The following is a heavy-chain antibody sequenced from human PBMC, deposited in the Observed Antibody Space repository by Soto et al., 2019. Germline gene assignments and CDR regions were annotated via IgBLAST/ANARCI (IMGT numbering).Heavy chain of an antibody. D-gene: IGHD1-7*01. J-gene: IGHJ4*02. CDR3: ASLGTAAVDY. V-gene: IGHV4-59*01. CDR1: GGSISSYY. CDR2: IYYIGST. Sequence: SESLSLTGTVSGGSISSYYWSWIRQPPGKGLEWIGYIYYIGSTNYNPSLKSRVTISVDTSKNQFSLKLGSVTAADTAVYYCASLGTAAVDYWGQGTLVTVSS.